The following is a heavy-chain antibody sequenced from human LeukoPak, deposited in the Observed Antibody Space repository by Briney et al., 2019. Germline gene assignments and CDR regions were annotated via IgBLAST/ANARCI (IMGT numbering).Heavy chain of an antibody. V-gene: IGHV4-39*01. CDR1: GGSISSSSYY. J-gene: IGHJ2*01. Sequence: SETLSLTCTVSGGSISSSSYYWGWIRQPPGKGLEWIGNIYYSGSTYYNPSLKSPVTISVDTSKNQSSLKLSSVTAADTAVYYCARRGDRSWYFDLWGRGTLVTVSS. CDR3: ARRGDRSWYFDL. D-gene: IGHD1-14*01. CDR2: IYYSGST.